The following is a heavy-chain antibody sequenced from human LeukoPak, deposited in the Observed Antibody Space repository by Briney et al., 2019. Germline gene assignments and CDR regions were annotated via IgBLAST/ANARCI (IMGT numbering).Heavy chain of an antibody. D-gene: IGHD3-3*01. V-gene: IGHV4-31*03. CDR3: ASGRVRYLEPNYVFGF. CDR1: GGSISIDRYY. Sequence: SETLSLTCTVSGGSISIDRYYWSWVRQHPGKGLEWIGDIYYSGSTLYNPSLKSRLSITIDASKNQFSLKLTSVTAADTAVYYCASGRVRYLEPNYVFGFWGQGTLVTVSS. CDR2: IYYSGST. J-gene: IGHJ4*02.